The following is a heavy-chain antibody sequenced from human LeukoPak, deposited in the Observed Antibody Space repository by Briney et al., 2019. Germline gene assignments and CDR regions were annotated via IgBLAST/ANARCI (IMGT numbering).Heavy chain of an antibody. V-gene: IGHV4-39*01. CDR2: IYYSGST. J-gene: IGHJ4*02. CDR3: ARIYYDSSGYYYDFDY. D-gene: IGHD3-22*01. Sequence: SETLSLTCTVSGGSINSRTYYWGWIRQPTWKGLEWIGNIYYSGSTFYNPSLKSRITISIDTSNNEFSLKLSSVTAADTAVYYCARIYYDSSGYYYDFDYWGQGTLVTVSS. CDR1: GGSINSRTYY.